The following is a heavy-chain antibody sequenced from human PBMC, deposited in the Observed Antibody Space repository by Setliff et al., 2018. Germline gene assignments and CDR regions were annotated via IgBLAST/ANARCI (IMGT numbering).Heavy chain of an antibody. J-gene: IGHJ5*02. CDR1: GASISSYF. CDR2: IHTSEST. V-gene: IGHV4-59*01. CDR3: ARVDEEYCSGGTCYDWFDP. D-gene: IGHD2-15*01. Sequence: SETLSLTCSVSGASISSYFWTWIRQPPGKGLEWIGNIHTSESTKYNPSLKSRVTISLDTSKNEFSLKLRFVTAADTAVYYCARVDEEYCSGGTCYDWFDPWGPGTLVTVSS.